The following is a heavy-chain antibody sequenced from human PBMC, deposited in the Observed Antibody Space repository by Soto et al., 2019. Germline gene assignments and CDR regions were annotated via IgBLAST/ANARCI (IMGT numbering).Heavy chain of an antibody. J-gene: IGHJ4*02. CDR3: AREGGGYSYVPY. Sequence: LRLSCAASGFTFSSYWMSWVRQAPGRGLEWVANIKQDGSDRYYLDSVKGRFTISRDNAKSSLYLQMNSLRAEDTAVYYCAREGGGYSYVPYWGQGTLVTVSS. CDR2: IKQDGSDR. V-gene: IGHV3-7*01. D-gene: IGHD5-18*01. CDR1: GFTFSSYW.